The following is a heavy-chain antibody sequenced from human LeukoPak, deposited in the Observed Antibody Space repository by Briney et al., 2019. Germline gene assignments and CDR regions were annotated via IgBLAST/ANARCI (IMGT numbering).Heavy chain of an antibody. V-gene: IGHV4-30-2*01. CDR3: ARVGVLDTAMPIYYFDY. CDR1: GGSISSGGYY. Sequence: SQTLSLTCTVSGGSISSGGYYWSWIRQPPGKGLEWIGEINHSGSTNYNPSLKSRVTISVDTSKNQFSLKLSSVTAADTAVYYCARVGVLDTAMPIYYFDYWGQGTLVTVSS. D-gene: IGHD5-18*01. CDR2: INHSGST. J-gene: IGHJ4*02.